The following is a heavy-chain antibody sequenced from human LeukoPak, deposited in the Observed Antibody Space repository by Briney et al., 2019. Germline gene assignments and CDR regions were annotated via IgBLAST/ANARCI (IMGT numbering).Heavy chain of an antibody. CDR1: GGSISSYY. CDR3: ARERGRFGVDY. Sequence: SETLSLTCSVSGGSISSYYWSWIRQPPGKGLEWIGYIYYSGSTNYNPSLKSRVTISVDTSKNQFSLKLSSVTAADTAVYYCARERGRFGVDYWGQGTLVTVSS. V-gene: IGHV4-59*01. J-gene: IGHJ4*02. D-gene: IGHD3-10*01. CDR2: IYYSGST.